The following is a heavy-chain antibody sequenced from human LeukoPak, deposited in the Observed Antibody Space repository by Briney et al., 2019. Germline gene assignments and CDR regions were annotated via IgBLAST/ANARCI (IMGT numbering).Heavy chain of an antibody. CDR2: VYSGGST. Sequence: GGSLRLSCTASGFIVTNNYINWVRQAPGKGLEWVSLVYSGGSTYYADSVQGRFTISRDNSKNMVYLQMNSLRAEDTAMYYCARDPPAVLIDTYGWGQGTLVTVSS. D-gene: IGHD2-8*01. CDR3: ARDPPAVLIDTYG. V-gene: IGHV3-66*01. CDR1: GFIVTNNY. J-gene: IGHJ4*02.